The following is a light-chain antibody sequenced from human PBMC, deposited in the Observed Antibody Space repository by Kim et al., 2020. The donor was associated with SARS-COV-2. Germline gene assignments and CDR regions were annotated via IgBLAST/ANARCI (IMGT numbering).Light chain of an antibody. CDR1: SSDVGSYSL. Sequence: VSGSPGHSITSSCTGTSSDVGSYSLVSWYQQHPGKAPKRMIYEVSKRPSGVSNRFSGSKSGNTASLTISGLQAEDEADYYCCSYVVFGGGTQLTVL. CDR2: EVS. V-gene: IGLV2-23*02. J-gene: IGLJ2*01. CDR3: CSYVV.